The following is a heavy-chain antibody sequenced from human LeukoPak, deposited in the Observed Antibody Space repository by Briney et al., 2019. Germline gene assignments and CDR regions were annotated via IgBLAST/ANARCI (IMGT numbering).Heavy chain of an antibody. CDR1: GFTFDDYT. V-gene: IGHV3-43*01. CDR2: FSWDGVTT. CDR3: AKGGGGSEMDY. J-gene: IGHJ4*02. D-gene: IGHD1-26*01. Sequence: GGSLRLSCAATGFTFDDYTMHWVRQPPGKGLEWVSLFSWDGVTTYYADSVKGRFTISGDSGKNSLYLQMNSLTTEDTAFYYCAKGGGGSEMDYWGQGTLVTVSS.